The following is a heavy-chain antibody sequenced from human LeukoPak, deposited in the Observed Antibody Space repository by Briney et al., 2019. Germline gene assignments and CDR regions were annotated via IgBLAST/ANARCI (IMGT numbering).Heavy chain of an antibody. CDR1: GGSISSYY. V-gene: IGHV4-59*01. CDR2: IYYSGST. J-gene: IGHJ6*03. Sequence: PSETLSLTCTVSGGSISSYYWSWIRQPPGKGLEWIGYIYYSGSTNYNPSLKSRVTISVDTSKNQFSLKLSFVTAADTAVYYCARGRSSMVRGYYYYYMDVWGKGTTVTISS. CDR3: ARGRSSMVRGYYYYYMDV. D-gene: IGHD3-10*01.